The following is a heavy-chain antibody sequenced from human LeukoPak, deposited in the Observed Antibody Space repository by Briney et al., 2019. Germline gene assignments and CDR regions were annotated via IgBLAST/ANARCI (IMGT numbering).Heavy chain of an antibody. J-gene: IGHJ4*02. CDR3: ARRMGSGSYYSFDY. CDR2: IYHSGST. D-gene: IGHD3-10*01. Sequence: SETLSLTCTVSSGSISSYYWSWIRQPPGKGLEWIGSIYHSGSTYYNPSLKSRVTISVDTSKNQFSLKLSSVTAADTAVYYCARRMGSGSYYSFDYWGQGTLVTVSS. CDR1: SGSISSYY. V-gene: IGHV4-59*08.